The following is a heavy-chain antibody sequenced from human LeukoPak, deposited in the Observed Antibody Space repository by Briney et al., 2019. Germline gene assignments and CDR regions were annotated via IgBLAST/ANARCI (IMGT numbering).Heavy chain of an antibody. J-gene: IGHJ4*02. Sequence: ASVKVSCKVSGYTLTELSMHWVRQAPGKGLEWMGGFDPEDGETIYAQKFQGRVTMTEDTSTDTAYMELSSLRSEDTAVYYCATVGYDSSGYYRYYFDYWGQGTLVTVSS. D-gene: IGHD3-22*01. CDR2: FDPEDGET. CDR1: GYTLTELS. CDR3: ATVGYDSSGYYRYYFDY. V-gene: IGHV1-24*01.